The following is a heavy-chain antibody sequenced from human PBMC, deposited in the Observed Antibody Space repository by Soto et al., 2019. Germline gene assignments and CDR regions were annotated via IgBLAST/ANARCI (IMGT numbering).Heavy chain of an antibody. D-gene: IGHD4-17*01. CDR2: IIPIFGTA. V-gene: IGHV1-69*13. CDR3: AREVYRHYGKPFDY. J-gene: IGHJ4*02. Sequence: SVKVSCKASGGTFSSYAFSGVRQAAGQGLEWMGGIIPIFGTANYAQRFQGRVTITADESTSKAYMELSSRRSEDTAMYYCAREVYRHYGKPFDYWGQPTLVAFSP. CDR1: GGTFSSYA.